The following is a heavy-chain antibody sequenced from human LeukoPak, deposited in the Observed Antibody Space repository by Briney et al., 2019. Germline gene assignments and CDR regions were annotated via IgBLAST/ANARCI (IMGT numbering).Heavy chain of an antibody. J-gene: IGHJ3*02. CDR2: IRYDGSNK. D-gene: IGHD3-3*01. Sequence: GGSLRLPCAASGFTFSSYGMHWVHQAPGKGLEWVAFIRYDGSNKYYADSVKGRFTISRDNSKNTLYLQMNSLRAEDTAVYYCAKTLRSGPNIWGQGTMVTVSS. CDR3: AKTLRSGPNI. CDR1: GFTFSSYG. V-gene: IGHV3-30*02.